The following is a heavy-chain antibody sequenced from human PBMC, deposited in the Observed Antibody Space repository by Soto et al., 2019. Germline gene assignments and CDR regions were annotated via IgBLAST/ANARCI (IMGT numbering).Heavy chain of an antibody. V-gene: IGHV4-59*01. J-gene: IGHJ6*02. D-gene: IGHD6-19*01. CDR2: IYYSGST. CDR3: ARGGWYSYYYGMDV. CDR1: GCSISSYY. Sequence: SETLSLTCTVSGCSISSYYWSWIRQPPGKGLEWIGYIYYSGSTNYNPSLKSRVTISVDTSKNQFSLKLSSVTAADTAVYYYARGGWYSYYYGMDVWGQGTTVTVSS.